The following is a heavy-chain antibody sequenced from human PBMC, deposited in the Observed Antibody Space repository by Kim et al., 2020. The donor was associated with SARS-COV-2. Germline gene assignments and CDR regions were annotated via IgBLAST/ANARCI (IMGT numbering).Heavy chain of an antibody. Sequence: ASVKVSCKASGYTFSNYYMHWVRQAPGQGLEWMGIINPSGGATTYAQKFQGRVTMTRDTSTSTVYMELSSLRSEDTAVYYCARPRGGGCGGGSCYYWFDPWGQGTLVTVSS. CDR2: INPSGGAT. V-gene: IGHV1-46*01. J-gene: IGHJ5*02. D-gene: IGHD2-15*01. CDR1: GYTFSNYY. CDR3: ARPRGGGCGGGSCYYWFDP.